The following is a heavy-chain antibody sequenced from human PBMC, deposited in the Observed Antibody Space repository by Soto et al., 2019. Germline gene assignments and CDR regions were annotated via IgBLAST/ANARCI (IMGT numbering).Heavy chain of an antibody. V-gene: IGHV3-30*18. D-gene: IGHD2-8*01. Sequence: QVQLVESGGGVVRPGRSLRLSCAASGFNFRRYGMHWVRQAPGKGLEWVAVISYDGSNKYYADSVKGRFTISRDDSKNTLNLQMNSLRSEDTAMYYCAKDSVEGGDIVVMVYASNWFDPWGQGTLVTVSS. CDR3: AKDSVEGGDIVVMVYASNWFDP. J-gene: IGHJ5*02. CDR2: ISYDGSNK. CDR1: GFNFRRYG.